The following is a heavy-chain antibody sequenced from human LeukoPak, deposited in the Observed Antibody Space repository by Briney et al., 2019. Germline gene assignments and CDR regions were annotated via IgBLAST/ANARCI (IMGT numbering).Heavy chain of an antibody. CDR3: ARRVSGSYSAY. D-gene: IGHD1-26*01. V-gene: IGHV7-4-1*02. CDR1: GYTFTSYA. CDR2: INTNTGNP. Sequence: ASVKVSSKASGYTFTSYAMNWVRQAPGQGLEWMGWINTNTGNPTYAQGFTGRFVFSLDTSVSTAYLQISSLKAEDTAVYYCARRVSGSYSAYWGQGTLVTVPS. J-gene: IGHJ4*02.